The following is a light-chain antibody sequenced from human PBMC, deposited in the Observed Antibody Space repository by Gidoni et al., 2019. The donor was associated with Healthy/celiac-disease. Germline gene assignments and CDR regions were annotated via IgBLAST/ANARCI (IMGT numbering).Light chain of an antibody. J-gene: IGKJ2*01. Sequence: DLQMTQSPSSLSASVGDRVTITCRASQSISSYLNWYQQKPVKAPKLLIYAASSLQSGVPSRFSGSGSGTDFTLTISSLQPEDFATYYCQQSYSTPQTFGQXTKLEIK. CDR2: AAS. CDR1: QSISSY. V-gene: IGKV1-39*01. CDR3: QQSYSTPQT.